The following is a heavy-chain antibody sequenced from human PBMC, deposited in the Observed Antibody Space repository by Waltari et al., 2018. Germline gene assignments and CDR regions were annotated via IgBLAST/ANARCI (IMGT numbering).Heavy chain of an antibody. CDR1: GGTFSTYG. CDR2: IIPPLGTT. J-gene: IGHJ4*02. D-gene: IGHD3-10*01. CDR3: ATLGFGDY. Sequence: QVQLVQSGAEVKKPGSSVKVSCKVFGGTFSTYGIRWVRQAPGQALEWMGGIIPPLGTTNYAQRFQGRVTITADQSTNTVHMNLTSLRYEDTAAYYCATLGFGDYWGQGSLVTVSS. V-gene: IGHV1-69*01.